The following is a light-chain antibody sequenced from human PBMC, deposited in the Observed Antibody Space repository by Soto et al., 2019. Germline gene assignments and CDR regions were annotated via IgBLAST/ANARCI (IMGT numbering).Light chain of an antibody. Sequence: QSALTQPASVSGSPGQTITISCTGTSSDVGGYNYVSWYQQHPGKAPKLMIYDVSNRPSGVSNCFSGSKSGNTASLTISGVQAEDEDDYYCSAYTSSSVVFGGGTKLTVL. V-gene: IGLV2-14*01. J-gene: IGLJ2*01. CDR1: SSDVGGYNY. CDR2: DVS. CDR3: SAYTSSSVV.